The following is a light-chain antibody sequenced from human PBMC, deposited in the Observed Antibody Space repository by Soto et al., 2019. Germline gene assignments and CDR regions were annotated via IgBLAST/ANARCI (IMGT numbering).Light chain of an antibody. CDR3: LQNYNYPWT. Sequence: IQMTQSPSSVSASLRDRVTVTCRASQDIRNDLGWYQQKPGKAPKLLIYAASSLQSGVPSRFSGSGSGTQFTLTIGSLQPEDVATYYCLQNYNYPWTFGQGTKVDIK. J-gene: IGKJ1*01. CDR2: AAS. CDR1: QDIRND. V-gene: IGKV1-6*01.